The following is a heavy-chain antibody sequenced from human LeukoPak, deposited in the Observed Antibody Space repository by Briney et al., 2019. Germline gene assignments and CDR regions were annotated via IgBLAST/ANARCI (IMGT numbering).Heavy chain of an antibody. J-gene: IGHJ4*02. Sequence: PSATLSLTCGVSGGSVTSTNWWTWVRQPPGKGLERIGEVHLDGRTNYNPSLKSRLTMSVDLSENHISLKLTSVTAADTAVYYCAREGGFYRPLDYSGQGTLVTVSS. CDR2: VHLDGRT. D-gene: IGHD3-3*01. CDR1: GGSVTSTNW. V-gene: IGHV4-4*02. CDR3: AREGGFYRPLDY.